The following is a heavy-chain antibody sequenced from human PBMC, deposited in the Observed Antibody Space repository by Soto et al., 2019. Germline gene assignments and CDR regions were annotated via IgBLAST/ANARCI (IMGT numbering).Heavy chain of an antibody. V-gene: IGHV4-31*11. Sequence: TRSLTCAVSGFSISSFCYYWGCIRQQPGKGLDLIVYIYDSGSTYYNPSLKSRVTISVDTSKNQFSLKLSSVTAADTAVYYCARVVVVYYGMVVWGQGTTVTVSS. CDR1: GFSISSFCYY. J-gene: IGHJ6*02. CDR2: IYDSGST. CDR3: ARVVVVYYGMVV. D-gene: IGHD2-2*01.